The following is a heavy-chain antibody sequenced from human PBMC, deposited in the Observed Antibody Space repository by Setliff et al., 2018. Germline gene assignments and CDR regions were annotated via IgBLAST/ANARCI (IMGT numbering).Heavy chain of an antibody. J-gene: IGHJ4*02. CDR1: GFTFSSFW. D-gene: IGHD3-10*01. CDR3: FGAGTCSY. CDR2: INQGGSDQ. Sequence: GGSLRLSCAASGFTFSSFWMAWVRQSPGRGLEWVANINQGGSDQFYVESVKGRFTISRDNAKNSLSLQMNNLRTEDTAVYYCFGAGTCSYWGQGTLVTVSS. V-gene: IGHV3-7*01.